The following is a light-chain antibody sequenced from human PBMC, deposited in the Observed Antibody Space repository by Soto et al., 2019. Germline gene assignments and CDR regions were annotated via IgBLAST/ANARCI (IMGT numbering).Light chain of an antibody. V-gene: IGLV2-11*01. J-gene: IGLJ1*01. CDR3: CSYAGSYTKV. CDR1: SSDVGGYNY. CDR2: DFS. Sequence: QSVLTQPRSVSGSPGQSVTISCTGTSSDVGGYNYVSWYQQHPGKAPKLMIYDFSKRPSGVPDRLSGSKSGNTASLTISGLQPEEEADDYCCSYAGSYTKVFGSRTKVTGL.